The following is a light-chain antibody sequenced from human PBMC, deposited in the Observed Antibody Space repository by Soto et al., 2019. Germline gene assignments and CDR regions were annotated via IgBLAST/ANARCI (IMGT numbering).Light chain of an antibody. CDR2: SSS. Sequence: DIEMPQSPASLSASVGDRVTISCRTSQTINNNLNWYQQRPGKAPKLLIYSSSSLMSGVTPRFSGSGSGTDFTITISSLQPEDFATYFCQQTYITPITFGQGTRLDIK. CDR1: QTINNN. J-gene: IGKJ5*01. CDR3: QQTYITPIT. V-gene: IGKV1-39*01.